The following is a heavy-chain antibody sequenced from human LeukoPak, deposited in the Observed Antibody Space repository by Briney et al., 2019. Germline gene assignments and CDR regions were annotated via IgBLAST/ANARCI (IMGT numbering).Heavy chain of an antibody. CDR2: ITSGSSPI. CDR1: GFTFRSYS. V-gene: IGHV3-48*02. J-gene: IGHJ4*02. D-gene: IGHD4-17*01. Sequence: GGSLRLSCAASGFTFRSYSMSWVRQAPGKGLEWVSYITSGSSPIYYADSVEGRFTISRDNAKNSLYLQMNSLRDEDTAVYYCARRAYGDDSFDYWGQGTLVTVSS. CDR3: ARRAYGDDSFDY.